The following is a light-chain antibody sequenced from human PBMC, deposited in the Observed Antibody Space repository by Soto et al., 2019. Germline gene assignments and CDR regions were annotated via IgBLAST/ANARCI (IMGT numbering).Light chain of an antibody. V-gene: IGLV2-14*01. CDR1: SSDVGGYNY. J-gene: IGLJ1*01. Sequence: QSALTQPASVSGSPGQSITISCTGTSSDVGGYNYVSWYQQHPGKAPKLMIFEVSNRPSGVSNRFSGSKSGNTASLTISGLQAEDEADYYRRSYTRSSTLVVFGTGTKVTVL. CDR3: RSYTRSSTLVV. CDR2: EVS.